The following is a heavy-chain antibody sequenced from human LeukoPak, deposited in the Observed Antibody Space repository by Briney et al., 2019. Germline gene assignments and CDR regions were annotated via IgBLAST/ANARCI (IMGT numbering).Heavy chain of an antibody. Sequence: SETLSLTCAVYGGSFSGYYWSWIRQPPGKGLEWIGEINHSGSTNYNPSLKSRVTISVDTSKNQFSLKLSSVTAADTAVNYCAQGYCSSTSCYSYYYYGMDVWGQGTTVTVSS. CDR1: GGSFSGYY. D-gene: IGHD2-2*02. J-gene: IGHJ6*02. CDR3: AQGYCSSTSCYSYYYYGMDV. CDR2: INHSGST. V-gene: IGHV4-34*01.